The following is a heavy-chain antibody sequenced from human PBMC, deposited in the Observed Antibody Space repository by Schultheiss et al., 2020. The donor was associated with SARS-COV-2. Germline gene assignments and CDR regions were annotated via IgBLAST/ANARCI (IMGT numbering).Heavy chain of an antibody. J-gene: IGHJ4*02. CDR2: IYYSGST. D-gene: IGHD3-16*01. V-gene: IGHV4-59*12. CDR3: ARSVWGGTVG. CDR1: GGSFSGYY. Sequence: SQTLSLTCAVYGGSFSGYYWSWIRQPPGKGLEWIGYIYYSGSTNYNPSLKSRVTISVDTSKNQFSLKLSSVTAADTAVYYCARSVWGGTVGWGQGTLVTVSS.